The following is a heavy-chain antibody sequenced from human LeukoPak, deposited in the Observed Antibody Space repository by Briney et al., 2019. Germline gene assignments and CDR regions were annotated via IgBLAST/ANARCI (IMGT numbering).Heavy chain of an antibody. V-gene: IGHV3-49*03. J-gene: IGHJ4*02. D-gene: IGHD4-23*01. CDR2: IRSKDHGGTT. CDR1: RSTFGDYA. CDR3: TRDPHYYHGNPHDF. Sequence: GGSLRLSCTASRSTFGDYALSWFRQAPGKGLEWLSFIRSKDHGGTTEYAASVKGRFTISRDDSNSIAYLQMNSLIIEDTAVYFCTRDPHYYHGNPHDFWGQGTRVTVSS.